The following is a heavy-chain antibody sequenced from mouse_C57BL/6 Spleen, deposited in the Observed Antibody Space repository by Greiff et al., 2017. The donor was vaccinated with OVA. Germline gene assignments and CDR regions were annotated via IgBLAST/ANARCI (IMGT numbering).Heavy chain of an antibody. CDR2: ISDGGRYT. D-gene: IGHD4-1*01. CDR3: ARRWAGTGYFDV. Sequence: EVKVEESGGGLVKPGGSLKLSCAASGFTFSSYAMSWVRQTPEKRLEWVATISDGGRYTYYPDNVKGRFTISRDNAKNNLYLQMSHLESEDTAMYYCARRWAGTGYFDVWGTGTTVTVSS. J-gene: IGHJ1*03. V-gene: IGHV5-4*03. CDR1: GFTFSSYA.